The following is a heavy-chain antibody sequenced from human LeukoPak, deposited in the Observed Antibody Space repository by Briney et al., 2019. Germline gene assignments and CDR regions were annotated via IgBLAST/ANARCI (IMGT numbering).Heavy chain of an antibody. CDR3: AKENTFSSSWYPVRDYYYYGMDV. Sequence: GGSLRLSCSASGFTFSSYEMNWVHQAPGKGLEWVSYISSSGGTIYYADSVKGRFTISRDNSKNTLYLQMNSLRAEDTAVYYCAKENTFSSSWYPVRDYYYYGMDVWGQGTTVTVSS. D-gene: IGHD6-13*01. J-gene: IGHJ6*02. CDR1: GFTFSSYE. CDR2: ISSSGGTI. V-gene: IGHV3-48*03.